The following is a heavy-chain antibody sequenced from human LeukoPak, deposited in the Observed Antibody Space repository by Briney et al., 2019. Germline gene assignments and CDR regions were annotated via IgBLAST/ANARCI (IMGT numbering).Heavy chain of an antibody. D-gene: IGHD3-10*01. J-gene: IGHJ6*04. V-gene: IGHV4-34*01. Sequence: KPSETLSLTCAVYGGSFSNYYWSWIRQPPGKGLEWIGEINHSGSTNYNPSLKSRATISVDTSKNQFSLKLSSVTAADTAVYYCAREAFTMVRGVIIESYYNYYGMDVWGKGTTVTVSS. CDR3: AREAFTMVRGVIIESYYNYYGMDV. CDR2: INHSGST. CDR1: GGSFSNYY.